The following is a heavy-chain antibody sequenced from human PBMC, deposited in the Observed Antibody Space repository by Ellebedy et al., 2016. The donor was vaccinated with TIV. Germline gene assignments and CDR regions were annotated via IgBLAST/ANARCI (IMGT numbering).Heavy chain of an antibody. Sequence: AASVKVSCKVSGYTLTDLSMHWARQAPGKGLEWMGGFDPEDGETIYAQKFQGRVTMTEDTSTDTAYMELSSLRSEDTAVYYCATGRGVVGVDAFDIWGQGTMVTVSS. CDR2: FDPEDGET. D-gene: IGHD3-10*01. CDR1: GYTLTDLS. J-gene: IGHJ3*02. CDR3: ATGRGVVGVDAFDI. V-gene: IGHV1-24*01.